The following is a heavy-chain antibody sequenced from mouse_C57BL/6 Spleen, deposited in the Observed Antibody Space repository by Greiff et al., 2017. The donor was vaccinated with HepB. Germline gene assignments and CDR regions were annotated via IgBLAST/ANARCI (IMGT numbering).Heavy chain of an antibody. CDR1: GYAFSSSW. CDR2: IYPGDGDT. Sequence: VQLVESGPELVKPGASVKISCKASGYAFSSSWMNWVKQRPGKGLEWIGRIYPGDGDTNYNGKFKGKATLTADKSSSPAYMQLSSLTSEDSVVYCCARGVLRYSSYWYFDGWGTGTTVTVSS. D-gene: IGHD1-1*01. V-gene: IGHV1-82*01. J-gene: IGHJ1*03. CDR3: ARGVLRYSSYWYFDG.